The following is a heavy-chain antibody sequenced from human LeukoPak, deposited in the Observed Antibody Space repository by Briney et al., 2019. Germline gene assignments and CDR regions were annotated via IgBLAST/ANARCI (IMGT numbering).Heavy chain of an antibody. CDR1: GYSFTSYW. D-gene: IGHD3-22*01. CDR2: IYPGDSDT. Sequence: GESLKISFKGSGYSFTSYWIGWVRQMPGKGLEWMGIIYPGDSDTRYSPSFQGQVTISADKSISTAYLQWSSLKASDTAMYYCASFYDSSGYYPPFDYWGQGTLVTVSS. V-gene: IGHV5-51*01. CDR3: ASFYDSSGYYPPFDY. J-gene: IGHJ4*02.